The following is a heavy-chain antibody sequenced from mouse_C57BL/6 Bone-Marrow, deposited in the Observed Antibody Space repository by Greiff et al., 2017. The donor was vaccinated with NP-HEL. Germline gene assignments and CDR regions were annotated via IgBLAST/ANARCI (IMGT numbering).Heavy chain of an antibody. CDR1: GFSLTSYA. J-gene: IGHJ1*03. D-gene: IGHD1-1*01. CDR2: IWTGGGT. Sequence: VQLQQSGPGLVAPSQSLSITCTVSGFSLTSYAISWVRQPPGKGLEWLGVIWTGGGTNYNSALKSRLSISKDNSKSQVFLKMNSLQTDDTARYYCARRGSSYGYWYFDVWGTGTTVTVSS. CDR3: ARRGSSYGYWYFDV. V-gene: IGHV2-9-1*01.